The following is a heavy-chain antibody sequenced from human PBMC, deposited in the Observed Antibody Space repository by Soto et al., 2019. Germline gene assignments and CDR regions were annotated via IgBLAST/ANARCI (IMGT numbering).Heavy chain of an antibody. CDR2: IYYSGST. D-gene: IGHD3-22*01. Sequence: PSETLSLTCTVSGGSISSGGYYWSWIRQHPGKGLEWIGYIYYSGSTYYNPSLKSRVTISVDTSKNQLSLKLSSVTAADTAVYYCASGIDYDSSGYFDAFDIWGQGTMVTVSS. CDR1: GGSISSGGYY. CDR3: ASGIDYDSSGYFDAFDI. J-gene: IGHJ3*02. V-gene: IGHV4-31*03.